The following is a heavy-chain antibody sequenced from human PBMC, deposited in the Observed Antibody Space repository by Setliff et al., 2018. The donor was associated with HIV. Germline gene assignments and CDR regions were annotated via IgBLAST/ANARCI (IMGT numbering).Heavy chain of an antibody. D-gene: IGHD5-18*01. CDR3: ARLDSDNPPSSYWFFDL. CDR2: IYHTGNT. V-gene: IGHV4-30-2*06. CDR1: GGSISSGGYS. J-gene: IGHJ2*01. Sequence: TLSLTCAVSGGSISSGGYSWSWIRQSPGKGLEWIGYIYHTGNTYYNPSLKSRITISLDRSQNHFSLRLTSVATADTAIYYCARLDSDNPPSSYWFFDLWGRGTLVTVSS.